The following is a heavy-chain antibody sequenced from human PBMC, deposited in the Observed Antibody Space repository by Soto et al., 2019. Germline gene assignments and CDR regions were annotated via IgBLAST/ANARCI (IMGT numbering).Heavy chain of an antibody. D-gene: IGHD2-21*01. V-gene: IGHV5-51*01. CDR1: GYTFTNYW. J-gene: IGHJ6*02. Sequence: PGESLKISCKASGYTFTNYWIGWVRQLPGAGLEWMGMIYPSDSETRYSPSFRGHVTISVDKSISTAYLQWSSLKASDTANYFCARHSLIISPLFALDFWGQGTTVTVSS. CDR3: ARHSLIISPLFALDF. CDR2: IYPSDSET.